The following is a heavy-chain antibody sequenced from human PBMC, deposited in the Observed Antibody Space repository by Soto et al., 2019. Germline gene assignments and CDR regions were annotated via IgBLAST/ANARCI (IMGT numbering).Heavy chain of an antibody. CDR3: AHRVRGVIKAKGNFDY. J-gene: IGHJ4*02. D-gene: IGHD3-10*01. V-gene: IGHV3-30-3*01. Sequence: GGSLRLSCAASGFTFSSYAMHWVRQAPGKGLEWVAVISYDGSNKYYADSVKGRFTISRDNSKNTLYLQMNSLRAVDTATYYCAHRVRGVIKAKGNFDYWGQGTLVTVSS. CDR1: GFTFSSYA. CDR2: ISYDGSNK.